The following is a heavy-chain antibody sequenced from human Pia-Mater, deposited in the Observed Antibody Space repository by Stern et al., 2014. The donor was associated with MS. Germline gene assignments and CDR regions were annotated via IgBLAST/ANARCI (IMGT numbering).Heavy chain of an antibody. CDR3: VTDLA. Sequence: EVQLVQSGGGLVQPGGSLRLSCAASGFSFTSYWMHWVRQGPGKGLVWVSRVNHDGSGTAYADFVRGRFTISRDNAKNMVYLQMNSLRPEDTAVYYCVTDLACGQGTLVTVSS. D-gene: IGHD2-21*02. CDR2: VNHDGSGT. CDR1: GFSFTSYW. J-gene: IGHJ5*02. V-gene: IGHV3-74*01.